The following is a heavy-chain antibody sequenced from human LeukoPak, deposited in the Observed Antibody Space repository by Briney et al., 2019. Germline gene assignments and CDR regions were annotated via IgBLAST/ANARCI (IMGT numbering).Heavy chain of an antibody. V-gene: IGHV1-69*05. CDR2: IIPIFGTA. D-gene: IGHD6-6*01. CDR3: ARGAIAARSFDY. CDR1: GGTFSSYA. J-gene: IGHJ4*02. Sequence: SVKVSCKASGGTFSSYAISWVRQAPGQGLEWMGGIIPIFGTANYAQKFQGRVTITTDESTSTAYMELSSLRSEDTAVYYCARGAIAARSFDYWGQGTLVTVSS.